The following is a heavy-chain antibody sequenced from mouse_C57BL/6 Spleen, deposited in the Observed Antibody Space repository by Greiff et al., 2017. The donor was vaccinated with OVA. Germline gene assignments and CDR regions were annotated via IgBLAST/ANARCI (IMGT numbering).Heavy chain of an antibody. CDR2: INPNNGGT. V-gene: IGHV1-18*01. CDR1: GYTFTDYN. Sequence: SGPELVKPGASVKIPCKASGYTFTDYNMDWVKQSHGKSLEWIGDINPNNGGTIYNQKFKGKATLTVDKSSSTAYMELRSLTSEDTAVYYCARESDYMYYFDYWGQGTTLTVSS. J-gene: IGHJ2*01. D-gene: IGHD2-4*01. CDR3: ARESDYMYYFDY.